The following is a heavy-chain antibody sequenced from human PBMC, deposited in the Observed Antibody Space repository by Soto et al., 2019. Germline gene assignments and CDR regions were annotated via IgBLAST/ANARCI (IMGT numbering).Heavy chain of an antibody. CDR3: ARGLGELLSAYYFDY. CDR1: GGSVSSGSYY. D-gene: IGHD1-26*01. J-gene: IGHJ4*02. V-gene: IGHV4-61*01. CDR2: IYYSGST. Sequence: TLSLTCTVSGGSVSSGSYYWSWIRQPPGKGLEWIGYIYYSGSTNYNPSLKSRVTISVDTSKNQFSLKLSSVTAADTAVYYCARGLGELLSAYYFDYWGQGTLVTVSS.